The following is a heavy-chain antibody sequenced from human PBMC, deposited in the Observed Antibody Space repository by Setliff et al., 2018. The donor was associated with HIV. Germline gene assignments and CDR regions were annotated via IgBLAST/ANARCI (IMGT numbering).Heavy chain of an antibody. V-gene: IGHV3-7*01. J-gene: IGHJ6*02. D-gene: IGHD3-3*01. CDR2: RKQDGSEK. Sequence: PGGSLRLSCAASGFTFSSHWMSWVRQAPGKGLEWVANRKQDGSEKYYVDSVKGRFTISRDNAKNSLYLQMNSLRAEDTAVYYCAREDWRGMDVWGQGTTVTVSS. CDR1: GFTFSSHW. CDR3: AREDWRGMDV.